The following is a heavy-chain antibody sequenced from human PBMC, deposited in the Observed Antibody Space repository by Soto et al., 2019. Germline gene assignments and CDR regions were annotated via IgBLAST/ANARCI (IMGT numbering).Heavy chain of an antibody. Sequence: EVQLLESGGGLVQPGGSLRLSCAASGFTFSSYAMSWVRQAPGKGLEWVSAISGSGGSTYYADSVKGRFTIPRDNSKNTLYLQMNSLRAEDTAVYYCAKDLSYYYYYYMDVWGKGTTVTVSS. CDR2: ISGSGGST. V-gene: IGHV3-23*01. CDR3: AKDLSYYYYYYMDV. J-gene: IGHJ6*03. CDR1: GFTFSSYA.